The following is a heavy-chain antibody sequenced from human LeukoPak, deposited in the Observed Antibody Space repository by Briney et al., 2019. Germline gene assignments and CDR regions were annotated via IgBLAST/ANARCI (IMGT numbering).Heavy chain of an antibody. CDR3: ARRLEHDYGLSQ. D-gene: IGHD4-17*01. V-gene: IGHV5-51*01. J-gene: IGHJ4*02. Sequence: GESLKISCQGSGYRFTGYWIGWVRQMPGKGLEWMGIIYPGDSDTRYSPSFQGQVTISADKSISTAYLQWSSLKASDTAMYYRARRLEHDYGLSQWGQGTLVTVSS. CDR2: IYPGDSDT. CDR1: GYRFTGYW.